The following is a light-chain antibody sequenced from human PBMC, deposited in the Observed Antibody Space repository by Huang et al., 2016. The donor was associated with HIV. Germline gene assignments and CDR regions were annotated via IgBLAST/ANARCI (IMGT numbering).Light chain of an antibody. CDR2: AAS. Sequence: DIQMTQSPSVMSASIGDRVTITCRASQDISTYLAWFQQKPGKVPKRLIYAASSFHVGVPSRCSGSGSGTEFTLTISSLQPEDFATYYCLQHSSYPLTFGGGTKVEIK. CDR1: QDISTY. J-gene: IGKJ4*02. V-gene: IGKV1-17*03. CDR3: LQHSSYPLT.